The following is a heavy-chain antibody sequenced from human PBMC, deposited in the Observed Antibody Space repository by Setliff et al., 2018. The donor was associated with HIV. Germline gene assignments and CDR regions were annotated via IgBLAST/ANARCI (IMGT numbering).Heavy chain of an antibody. CDR1: GGSISNFY. CDR2: IYSTGDT. CDR3: ARVRLTMIMMVDYFDQ. Sequence: SETLSLTCSVSGGSISNFYWSWIRQPPGKGLEWVGHIYSTGDTNYNPSLKSRVTLSADTSKNQLSLSLTSVTAAYTAVYYCARVRLTMIMMVDYFDQWGQGTLVTVSS. J-gene: IGHJ4*02. V-gene: IGHV4-4*07. D-gene: IGHD3-22*01.